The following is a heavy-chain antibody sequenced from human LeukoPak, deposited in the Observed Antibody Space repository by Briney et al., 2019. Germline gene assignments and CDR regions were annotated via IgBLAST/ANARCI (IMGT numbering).Heavy chain of an antibody. CDR2: ISGSGGAT. V-gene: IGHV3-23*01. CDR1: GFTLSSYG. Sequence: GGSLRLSCAASGFTLSSYGMSWVRQAPGKGLEWVSTISGSGGATYYANSVKGRLTISRDDSNNTLYLQMNSLRAEDTAVYYCAKPHTPHCSGGTCYLFDYWGQGTLVTVSS. D-gene: IGHD2-15*01. J-gene: IGHJ4*02. CDR3: AKPHTPHCSGGTCYLFDY.